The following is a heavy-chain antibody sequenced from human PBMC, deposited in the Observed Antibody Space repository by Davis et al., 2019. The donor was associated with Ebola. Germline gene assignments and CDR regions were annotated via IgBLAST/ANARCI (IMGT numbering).Heavy chain of an antibody. V-gene: IGHV4-59*12. D-gene: IGHD3-10*01. CDR1: GGSISSYY. CDR2: IYYSGST. J-gene: IGHJ3*02. Sequence: PSETLSLTCTVSGGSISSYYWSWIRQPPGKGLEWIGYIYYSGSTYYNPSLKSRVTISVDTSKNQFSLKLSSVTAADTAVYYCARTGRQDAFDIWGQGTMVTVSS. CDR3: ARTGRQDAFDI.